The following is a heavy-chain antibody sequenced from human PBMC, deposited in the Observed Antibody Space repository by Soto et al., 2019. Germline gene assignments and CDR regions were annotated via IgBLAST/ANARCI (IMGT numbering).Heavy chain of an antibody. V-gene: IGHV2-5*02. CDR2: IYWDDDK. Sequence: GSGPTLVNPTQTLTLTCTCSGFSLSTSGVGAGWIRQPPGKALEWLALIYWDDDKRYSPSLKSRLTITKDTSKNQVVLTMTNMDPVDTATYYCAHSYDYYIWGSREDYFDYWGQGTLVTVSS. J-gene: IGHJ4*02. CDR1: GFSLSTSGVG. CDR3: AHSYDYYIWGSREDYFDY. D-gene: IGHD3-16*01.